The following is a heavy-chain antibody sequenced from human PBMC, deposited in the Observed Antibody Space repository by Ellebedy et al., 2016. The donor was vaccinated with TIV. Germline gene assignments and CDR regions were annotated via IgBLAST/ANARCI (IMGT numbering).Heavy chain of an antibody. CDR2: IHYSANT. CDR1: GDSVSSYY. J-gene: IGHJ3*02. CDR3: ARDLNPYGFEI. V-gene: IGHV4-59*02. Sequence: SETLSLTCSVSGDSVSSYYWSWIRQPPGEGLEWIGYIHYSANTYYNPSLNSRVTISIDTLKNHFSLKLSAVTAADPAVYYCARDLNPYGFEIWGQGTVVTVSS.